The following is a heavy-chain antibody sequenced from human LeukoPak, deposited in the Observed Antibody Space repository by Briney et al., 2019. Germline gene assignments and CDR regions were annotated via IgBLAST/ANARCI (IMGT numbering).Heavy chain of an antibody. CDR3: ASIPLGATTEFDY. J-gene: IGHJ4*02. D-gene: IGHD1-26*01. CDR2: IYYSGST. V-gene: IGHV4-39*01. CDR1: GGSISSSSYY. Sequence: SETLSLTCTVSGGSISSSSYYWGWIRQPPGKGLEWIGSIYYSGSTYYNPSLKSRVTISVDTSKNQFSLKLSSVTAADTAVYYCASIPLGATTEFDYWGQGTLVTVSS.